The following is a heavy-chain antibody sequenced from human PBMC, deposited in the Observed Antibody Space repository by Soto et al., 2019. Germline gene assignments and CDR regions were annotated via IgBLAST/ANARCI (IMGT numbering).Heavy chain of an antibody. CDR2: SYYQGSA. V-gene: IGHV4-30-4*01. CDR1: GGSIRSGNYY. D-gene: IGHD1-26*01. J-gene: IGHJ4*02. Sequence: PSETLSLTCTVSGGSIRSGNYYWSWIRQPPGKGLEWIGYSYYQGSAYFSPSLKSRVTILVDTSKNQFSLKLSSVAAADTAVYYCSSWEHKKEALDYWGQGIPVTVSS. CDR3: SSWEHKKEALDY.